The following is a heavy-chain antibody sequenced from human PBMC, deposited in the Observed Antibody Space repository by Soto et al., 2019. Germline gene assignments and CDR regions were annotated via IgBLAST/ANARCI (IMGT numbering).Heavy chain of an antibody. CDR3: AKSLVTPSDAFDL. CDR2: ISDPGTST. Sequence: GGSLRLSCAASGLTFGNYAMNWVSQAPGKGLEWISSISDPGTSTYYANSVKGRFSMSRDNSKNTLFLQMNRLRADDTAVYFCAKSLVTPSDAFDLWGRGTLVTVSS. D-gene: IGHD2-21*02. V-gene: IGHV3-23*01. CDR1: GLTFGNYA. J-gene: IGHJ3*01.